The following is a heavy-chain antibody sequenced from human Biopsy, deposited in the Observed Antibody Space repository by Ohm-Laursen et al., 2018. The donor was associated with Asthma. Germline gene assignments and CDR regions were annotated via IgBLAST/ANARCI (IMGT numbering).Heavy chain of an antibody. D-gene: IGHD5-24*01. Sequence: SQTLSLTCTVSGGSISSGGYYWSWIRQHPGKGLEWIGYIYYSGRTYYNPSLKSRVTISVDTSKNQFSLKPSSVTAADTAVYYCARGPPVDREDWGQGTLVTVSS. CDR2: IYYSGRT. CDR3: ARGPPVDRED. V-gene: IGHV4-31*03. CDR1: GGSISSGGYY. J-gene: IGHJ4*02.